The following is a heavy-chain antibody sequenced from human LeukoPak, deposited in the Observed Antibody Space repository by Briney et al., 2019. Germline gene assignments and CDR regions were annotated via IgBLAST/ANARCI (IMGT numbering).Heavy chain of an antibody. V-gene: IGHV3-23*01. CDR1: GFTLSSYA. J-gene: IGHJ4*02. CDR3: AKAHVTTCSGAYCYPFDY. CDR2: IRVSGNT. D-gene: IGHD2-15*01. Sequence: GGSLRLSGAASGFTLSSYAMSWVRQGPGKGLEWVSAIRVSGNTYHADSVKGRFTISRDSSKNTLYLQMNSLRAGDAAVCYCAKAHVTTCSGAYCYPFDYWSQGTLVTVSS.